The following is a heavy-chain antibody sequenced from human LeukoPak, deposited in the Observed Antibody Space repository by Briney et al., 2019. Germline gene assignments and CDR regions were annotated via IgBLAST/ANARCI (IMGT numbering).Heavy chain of an antibody. J-gene: IGHJ5*02. CDR1: GGSFSGDC. CDR3: VRGMPDWAGFDP. CDR2: ITHSGRI. D-gene: IGHD3-9*01. Sequence: PSETLSLTCGANGGSFSGDCWTWIRQPPGKGLEWIGEITHSGRIKYTPSLKSRGTISLDTSKTQISLKLSSVTAADTAVYYCVRGMPDWAGFDPWGQGTLVTVSS. V-gene: IGHV4-34*01.